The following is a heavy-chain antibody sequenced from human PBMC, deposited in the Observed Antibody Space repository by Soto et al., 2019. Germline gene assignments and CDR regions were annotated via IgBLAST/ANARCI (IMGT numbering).Heavy chain of an antibody. D-gene: IGHD3-3*01. CDR3: ARSSAGNFGIIIAGQNWLAP. CDR2: INPHGGST. V-gene: IGHV1-46*01. CDR1: IDTFSIYY. Sequence: GSVXVSFRAAIDTFSIYYSNCWLRDTGQGLEGMGVINPHGGSTAYAQKFKGRVTLTRDTSASTVYMEVSSLTSEDTAMYYCARSSAGNFGIIIAGQNWLAPWGQGTLV. J-gene: IGHJ4*02.